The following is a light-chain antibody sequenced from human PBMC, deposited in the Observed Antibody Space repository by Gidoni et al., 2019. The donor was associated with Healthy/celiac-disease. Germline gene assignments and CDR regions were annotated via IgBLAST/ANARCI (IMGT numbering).Light chain of an antibody. CDR2: AAS. J-gene: IGKJ1*01. CDR1: QSISSY. CDR3: QQSFSFPRT. Sequence: DIRMTQSPPSLSASVGDRVTITCRASQSISSYLNWYQQKPGKAPNLLFSAASSLQSGVPSRFSGSGSGTDFTLTISSLQPEDFAIYYCQQSFSFPRTFGLGTKVEIK. V-gene: IGKV1-39*01.